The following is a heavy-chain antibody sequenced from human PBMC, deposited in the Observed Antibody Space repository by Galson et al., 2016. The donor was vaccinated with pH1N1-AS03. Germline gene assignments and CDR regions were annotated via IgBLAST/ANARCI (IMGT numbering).Heavy chain of an antibody. J-gene: IGHJ4*02. Sequence: SETLSLTCTVSGGSVSSYYWSRIRQPPGKGLEWIGSIYSIGGTNYNPSLESRITISVETSKNQFSLKLRSVTAADTAVYYCARATAVGPPYFDYWGQGTVATVSS. V-gene: IGHV4-59*02. CDR1: GGSVSSYY. CDR3: ARATAVGPPYFDY. CDR2: IYSIGGT. D-gene: IGHD6-13*01.